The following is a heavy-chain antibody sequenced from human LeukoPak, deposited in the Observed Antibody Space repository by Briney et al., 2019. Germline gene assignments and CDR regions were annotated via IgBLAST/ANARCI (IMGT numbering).Heavy chain of an antibody. D-gene: IGHD1-1*01. CDR3: ATGFFYYYYMDV. V-gene: IGHV3-7*01. Sequence: PGGSLRLSCAASEFTFSSYAMSWVRQAPGKGLEWVANIKKDGSEKYYVDSVKGRFTISRDNAKNSLYLQMNSLRAEDTAVYYCATGFFYYYYMDVWGKGTTVTISS. CDR1: EFTFSSYA. CDR2: IKKDGSEK. J-gene: IGHJ6*03.